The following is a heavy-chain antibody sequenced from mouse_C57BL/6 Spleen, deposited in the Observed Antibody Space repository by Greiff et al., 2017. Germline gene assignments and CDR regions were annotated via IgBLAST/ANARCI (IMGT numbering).Heavy chain of an antibody. D-gene: IGHD1-1*01. CDR2: IDPSDSYT. J-gene: IGHJ2*01. CDR3: ARRGSVVADFDY. V-gene: IGHV1-69*01. CDR1: GYTFTSYW. Sequence: QVQLQQPGAELVMPGASVKLSCKASGYTFTSYWLHWVKQRPGQGLEWIGEIDPSDSYTNYNQKFKGKSTLTVDKSSSTAYMQLSSLNSEDSAVYYGARRGSVVADFDYWGQGTTLTVSS.